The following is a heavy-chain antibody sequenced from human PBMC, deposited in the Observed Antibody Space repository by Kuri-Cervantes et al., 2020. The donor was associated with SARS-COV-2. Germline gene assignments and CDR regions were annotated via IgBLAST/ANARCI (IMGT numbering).Heavy chain of an antibody. CDR3: ARLGSSYFDY. V-gene: IGHV4-38-2*02. D-gene: IGHD3-10*01. CDR1: GYSISSGYY. CDR2: IYYSGST. Sequence: SETLSLTCTVSGYSISSGYYWGWIRQPPGKGLEWIGYIYYSGSTYYNPSLKSRVTISVDTFKNQFSLKLSSVTAADTAVYYCARLGSSYFDYWGQGTLVTVSS. J-gene: IGHJ4*02.